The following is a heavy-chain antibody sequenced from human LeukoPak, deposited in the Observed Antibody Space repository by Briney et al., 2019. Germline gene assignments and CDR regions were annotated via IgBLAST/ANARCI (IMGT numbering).Heavy chain of an antibody. V-gene: IGHV3-30-3*01. CDR3: ARGGEGYSYGLSDY. Sequence: GGSLRLSCAASGVTFSSYAMHWVRQAPGKGLGLVAVISYDGSNRYYADSVKGRFTISRDNSKNTLYLQMNSLRAEDTAVYYCARGGEGYSYGLSDYWGQGPLVTVSS. D-gene: IGHD5-18*01. J-gene: IGHJ4*02. CDR1: GVTFSSYA. CDR2: ISYDGSNR.